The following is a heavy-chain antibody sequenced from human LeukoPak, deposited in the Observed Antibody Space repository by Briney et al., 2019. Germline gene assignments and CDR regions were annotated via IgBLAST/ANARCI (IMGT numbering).Heavy chain of an antibody. V-gene: IGHV4-39*07. CDR2: INHSGRT. CDR1: IDSISSSSYY. CDR3: ARVGDSSGYYFFDY. Sequence: PSETLSLTCTVSIDSISSSSYYWGWIRQPPGKGLEWIGIINHSGRTYYKPSLKNRITISVDTSNNQFSLKLSSVTAADTAVYYCARVGDSSGYYFFDYWGQGTLVTVSS. J-gene: IGHJ4*02. D-gene: IGHD3-22*01.